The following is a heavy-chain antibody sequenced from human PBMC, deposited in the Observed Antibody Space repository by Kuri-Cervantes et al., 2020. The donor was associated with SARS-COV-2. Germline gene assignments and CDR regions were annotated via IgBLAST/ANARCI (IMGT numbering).Heavy chain of an antibody. CDR3: ARAVTDDSSGYKYYFDY. CDR1: GGTFSSYA. Sequence: PVKVSCKASGGTFSSYAISWVRQAPGQGLEWMGGIIPIFGTANYAQKFQGRVTITTDESTSTAYMELSSLRSEDTAVYYCARAVTDDSSGYKYYFDYWGQGTLVTVSS. V-gene: IGHV1-69*05. CDR2: IIPIFGTA. D-gene: IGHD3-22*01. J-gene: IGHJ4*02.